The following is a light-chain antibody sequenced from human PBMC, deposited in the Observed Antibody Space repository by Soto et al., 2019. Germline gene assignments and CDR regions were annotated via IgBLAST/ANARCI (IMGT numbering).Light chain of an antibody. V-gene: IGKV1-39*01. CDR2: AAS. CDR1: QSISSY. Sequence: DIQMTQSPSSLSASVGDRVTITCRASQSISSYLNWYQQKPGKAPKLLLYAASSLQGGVPSRFSGSGSGTAFTLTISSLQPEDFATYYCQQTYSTPETFGQGTKVEI. CDR3: QQTYSTPET. J-gene: IGKJ1*01.